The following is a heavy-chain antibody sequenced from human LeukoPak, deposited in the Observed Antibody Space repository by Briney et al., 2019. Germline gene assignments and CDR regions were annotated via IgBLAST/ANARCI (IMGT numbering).Heavy chain of an antibody. Sequence: SQTLSLTCAVSGGSISSGGYSWSWIRQPPGKGLEWIGYIYHSGSTYYNPSLKSRVTISVDRSKNQFSLKLSSVTAADTAVYYCARHQVGGYGGEYYYYGMDVWGQGTTVTVSS. CDR3: ARHQVGGYGGEYYYYGMDV. CDR2: IYHSGST. CDR1: GGSISSGGYS. D-gene: IGHD4-23*01. J-gene: IGHJ6*02. V-gene: IGHV4-30-2*01.